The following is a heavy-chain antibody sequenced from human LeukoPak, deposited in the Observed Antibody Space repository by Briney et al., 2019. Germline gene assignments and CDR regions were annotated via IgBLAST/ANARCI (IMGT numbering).Heavy chain of an antibody. CDR3: AKGRASAALWSRLGGYSYGMDV. J-gene: IGHJ6*02. Sequence: GGSLRLSCAASGFTFSSYAMSWVRQAPGKGLEWVSAISGSGGSTYYADSVKGRFTISRDNSKNTLYLQMNSLRAEDTAVYYCAKGRASAALWSRLGGYSYGMDVWGQGTTVTVSS. V-gene: IGHV3-23*01. D-gene: IGHD6-13*01. CDR1: GFTFSSYA. CDR2: ISGSGGST.